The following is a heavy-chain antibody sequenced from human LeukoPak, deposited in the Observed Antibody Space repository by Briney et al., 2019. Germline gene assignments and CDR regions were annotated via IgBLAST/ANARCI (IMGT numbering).Heavy chain of an antibody. CDR1: GFTFSSYA. J-gene: IGHJ4*02. CDR2: ISGSGGST. CDR3: AKVPVSYYDSSGY. V-gene: IGHV3-23*01. Sequence: GGSLRLSCAASGFTFSSYAMSWVRQAPGKGLEWVSAISGSGGSTYYADSVKGRFTISRDNSKSTLYLQMNSLRAEDTAVYYCAKVPVSYYDSSGYWGQGTLVTVSS. D-gene: IGHD3-22*01.